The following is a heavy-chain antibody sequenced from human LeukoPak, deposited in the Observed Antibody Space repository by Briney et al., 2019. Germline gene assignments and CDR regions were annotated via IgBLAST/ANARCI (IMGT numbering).Heavy chain of an antibody. J-gene: IGHJ4*02. D-gene: IGHD3-10*01. Sequence: GGSLRLSCAASGFTFDDYGMSWVRQVPGKGLEWVSAINWNSGRTSYADSVKGRFTISRDNAKNSLFLQMNNLRVDDTAFYYCAKDSTYGWSSFDYWGQGTLVTVSS. CDR2: INWNSGRT. CDR3: AKDSTYGWSSFDY. V-gene: IGHV3-20*04. CDR1: GFTFDDYG.